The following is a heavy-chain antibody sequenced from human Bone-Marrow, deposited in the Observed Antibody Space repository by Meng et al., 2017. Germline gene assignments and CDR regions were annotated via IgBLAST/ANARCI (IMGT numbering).Heavy chain of an antibody. D-gene: IGHD6-13*01. Sequence: VGRVGAGGGLVKPGGSLRLSCVASGFSFTDAWMSWVRQAPGKGLEWVGRIKSNSDGGTTDYAAPVKGRFTISRDDSKNTLYLQMNSLITEDTAVYFCATGAAAADHWGQGTLVTVSS. J-gene: IGHJ4*02. CDR2: IKSNSDGGTT. CDR3: ATGAAAADH. CDR1: GFSFTDAW. V-gene: IGHV3-15*01.